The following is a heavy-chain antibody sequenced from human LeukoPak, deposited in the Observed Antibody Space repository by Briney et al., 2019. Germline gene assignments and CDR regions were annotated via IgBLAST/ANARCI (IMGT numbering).Heavy chain of an antibody. Sequence: ASVKVSCKASGGTFSSYAISWVRQAPGQGLEWMGWISAYNGNTNYAQKLQGRVTMTTDTSTSTAYMELRSLRSDDTAVYYCARGSYYYGSGSYYSYFDYWGQGTLVTVSS. CDR2: ISAYNGNT. D-gene: IGHD3-10*01. CDR1: GGTFSSYA. J-gene: IGHJ4*02. CDR3: ARGSYYYGSGSYYSYFDY. V-gene: IGHV1-18*01.